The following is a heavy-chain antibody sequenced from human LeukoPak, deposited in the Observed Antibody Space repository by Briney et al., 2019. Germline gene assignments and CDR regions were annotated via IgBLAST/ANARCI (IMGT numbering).Heavy chain of an antibody. CDR2: ISAYNGNT. V-gene: IGHV1-18*04. CDR1: GYTFTSYW. D-gene: IGHD3-22*01. J-gene: IGHJ4*02. Sequence: GESLKISCKGSGYTFTSYWIGWVRQAPGQGLEWMGWISAYNGNTNYAQKLQGRVTMTTDTSTSTAYMELRSLRSDDTAVYYCARLHYDSSGLDYWGQGTLVTVSS. CDR3: ARLHYDSSGLDY.